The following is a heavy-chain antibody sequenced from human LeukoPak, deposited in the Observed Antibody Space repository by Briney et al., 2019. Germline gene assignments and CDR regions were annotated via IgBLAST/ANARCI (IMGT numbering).Heavy chain of an antibody. Sequence: GGSLRLSCAASGFTFNTYNMHWVRQAPGKGPEWVSYISVSSSAIYYAGSVKGRFTISRDNAKNSLYLQMNSLTDEDTALYYCARDYHWGMDCWGQGALVTVSS. V-gene: IGHV3-48*02. CDR3: ARDYHWGMDC. D-gene: IGHD7-27*01. CDR1: GFTFNTYN. CDR2: ISVSSSAI. J-gene: IGHJ4*02.